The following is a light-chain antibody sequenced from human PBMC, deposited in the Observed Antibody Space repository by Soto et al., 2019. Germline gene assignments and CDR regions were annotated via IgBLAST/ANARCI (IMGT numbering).Light chain of an antibody. CDR2: YAS. CDR3: QHYSNWPPT. CDR1: ESVHSN. J-gene: IGKJ3*01. V-gene: IGKV3-15*01. Sequence: EMVMTQSPATLSVSPGERVTLSCRASESVHSNLAWYQQKPGQGPSLLIYYASTRVTGVPDRFSGSGSGTEFTLTISSLQSEDFGVYYCQHYSNWPPTFGPGTKVDI.